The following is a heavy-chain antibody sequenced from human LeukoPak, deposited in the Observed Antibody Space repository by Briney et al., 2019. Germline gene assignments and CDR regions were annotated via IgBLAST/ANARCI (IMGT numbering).Heavy chain of an antibody. J-gene: IGHJ4*02. CDR1: GGTFSSYA. Sequence: GSSVKVSCKASGGTFSSYAISWVRQAPGQGLEWLGGIIPIFGTANYAQKFQGRVTITTDESTSTAYMELSSLRSEDTAVYYCARGYVDIVATQYYFDYWGQGTLVTVSS. CDR3: ARGYVDIVATQYYFDY. CDR2: IIPIFGTA. D-gene: IGHD5-12*01. V-gene: IGHV1-69*05.